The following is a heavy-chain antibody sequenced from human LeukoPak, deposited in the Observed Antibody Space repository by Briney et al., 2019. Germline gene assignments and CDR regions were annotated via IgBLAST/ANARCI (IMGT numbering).Heavy chain of an antibody. CDR3: ARDIGRGYSYGPFDY. V-gene: IGHV3-33*08. Sequence: PGGSLRLSCVASGFTFSSYEMSWVRQAPGKGLEWVALIWYDGSKKYYADSVEGRFTISRDNSKNTLYLQMNSLRADDTAVYYCARDIGRGYSYGPFDYWGQGTLVTVSS. CDR1: GFTFSSYE. D-gene: IGHD5-12*01. J-gene: IGHJ4*02. CDR2: IWYDGSKK.